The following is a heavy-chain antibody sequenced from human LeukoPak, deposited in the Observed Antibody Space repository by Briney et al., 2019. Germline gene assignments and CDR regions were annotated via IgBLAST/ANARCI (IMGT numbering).Heavy chain of an antibody. J-gene: IGHJ4*02. CDR3: ARGGGSGNLLFDY. Sequence: SETLSLTCTVSGGSISSSSYYWSWIRQPAGKGLEWIGRIYTSGSTNYNPSLKSRVTMSVDTSKNQFSLKLSSVTAADTAVYYCARGGGSGNLLFDYWGQGTLVTVSS. D-gene: IGHD3-10*01. V-gene: IGHV4-61*02. CDR2: IYTSGST. CDR1: GGSISSSSYY.